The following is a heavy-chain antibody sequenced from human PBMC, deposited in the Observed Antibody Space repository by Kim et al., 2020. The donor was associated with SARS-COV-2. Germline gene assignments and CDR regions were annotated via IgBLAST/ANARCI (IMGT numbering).Heavy chain of an antibody. CDR2: ISYDGSNK. V-gene: IGHV3-30*04. CDR3: ARGMGNYYGSGQI. CDR1: GFTFSSSA. Sequence: GGSLRLSCAASGFTFSSSAMHWVRQAPGKGLEWVAVISYDGSNKYYADSVTGRFTISRDNSKKTLYLQMNSQRAEDTAVYYCARGMGNYYGSGQIWGQGTMVTVSS. J-gene: IGHJ3*02. D-gene: IGHD3-10*01.